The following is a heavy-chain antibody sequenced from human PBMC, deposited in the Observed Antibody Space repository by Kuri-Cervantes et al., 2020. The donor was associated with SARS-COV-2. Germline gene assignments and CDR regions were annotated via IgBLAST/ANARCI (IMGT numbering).Heavy chain of an antibody. V-gene: IGHV3-13*05. CDR1: GFTFSSYD. D-gene: IGHD6-6*01. CDR2: IGTAGDP. Sequence: GESLKISCAASGFTFSSYDMHWVRQATGKGLEWVSAIGTAGDPYYPGSVKGRFTISRENAKNSLYLQMNSLRAGDTAVYYCARDRGKIAARIYYYYGMDVWGQGTTVTVSS. J-gene: IGHJ6*02. CDR3: ARDRGKIAARIYYYYGMDV.